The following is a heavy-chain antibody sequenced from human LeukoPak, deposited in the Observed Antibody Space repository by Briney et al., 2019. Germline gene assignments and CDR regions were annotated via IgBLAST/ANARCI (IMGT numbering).Heavy chain of an antibody. D-gene: IGHD5-12*01. V-gene: IGHV1-69*04. CDR2: IIPILGIA. Sequence: SVKVSCKASGGTFSSYAISWVRQAPGQGLEWMGRIIPILGIANYAQKFRGRVTITADKSTSTAYMELSGLRSEDTAVYYCARLQNSGYEYWGQGTLVTVSS. CDR1: GGTFSSYA. CDR3: ARLQNSGYEY. J-gene: IGHJ4*02.